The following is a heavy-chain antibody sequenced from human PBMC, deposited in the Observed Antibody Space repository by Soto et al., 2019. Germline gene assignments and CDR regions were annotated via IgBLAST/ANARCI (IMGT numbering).Heavy chain of an antibody. D-gene: IGHD3-16*01. CDR1: GGSISSGDYY. J-gene: IGHJ5*02. CDR3: ARAIMMKFGGATINWFDP. CDR2: IYYSGST. V-gene: IGHV4-30-4*01. Sequence: PSETLSLTCTVSGGSISSGDYYWSWIRQPPGKGLEWIGYIYYSGSTYYNPSLKSRVTISVDTSKNQFSLKLSSVTAADTAVYYCARAIMMKFGGATINWFDPWGQGTLVTVSS.